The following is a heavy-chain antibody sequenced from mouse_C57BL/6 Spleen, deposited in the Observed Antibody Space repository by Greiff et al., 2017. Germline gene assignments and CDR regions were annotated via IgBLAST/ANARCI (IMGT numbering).Heavy chain of an antibody. J-gene: IGHJ1*03. CDR3: ARDYYGSSEYFDV. D-gene: IGHD1-1*01. CDR1: GYAFSSSW. Sequence: QVQLQQSGPELVKPGASVKISCKASGYAFSSSWFNWVQHRPGKGLEWIGRIYPGDGDTNYNGKFKGKATLTADQSSSTVYMQLNSLTSEDSAVYFCARDYYGSSEYFDVWGTGTTVTVSS. V-gene: IGHV1-82*01. CDR2: IYPGDGDT.